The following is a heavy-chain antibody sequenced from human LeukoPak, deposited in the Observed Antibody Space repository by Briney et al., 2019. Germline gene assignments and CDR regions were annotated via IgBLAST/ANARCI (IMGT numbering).Heavy chain of an antibody. D-gene: IGHD2-2*01. Sequence: GGSPRLSCAASGFTFSSYAMSWVRQAPGKGLEWVSAISGSGGSTYYADSVKGRFTISRDNSKNTLYLQMNSLRAEDTAVYYCAKDRPIVVVPAVYFDYWGQGTLVTVSS. CDR1: GFTFSSYA. V-gene: IGHV3-23*01. J-gene: IGHJ4*02. CDR2: ISGSGGST. CDR3: AKDRPIVVVPAVYFDY.